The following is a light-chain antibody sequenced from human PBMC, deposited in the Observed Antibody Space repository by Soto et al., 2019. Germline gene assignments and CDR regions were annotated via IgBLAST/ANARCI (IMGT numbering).Light chain of an antibody. V-gene: IGKV3-11*01. Sequence: EIVLTQSPATLSLSPGERATLSCRASQSVSSYLAWYQQKPGQAPRLLIYDAFNRATGIPARFSGSGSGTDFTLTISSLVPEDFAVYSCQQRSNWPLTFGGGTKVDIK. J-gene: IGKJ4*01. CDR3: QQRSNWPLT. CDR2: DAF. CDR1: QSVSSY.